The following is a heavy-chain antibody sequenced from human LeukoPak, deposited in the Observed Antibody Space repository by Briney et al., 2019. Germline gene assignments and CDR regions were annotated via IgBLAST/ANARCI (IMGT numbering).Heavy chain of an antibody. CDR1: GGSFSGYY. V-gene: IGHV4-34*01. CDR3: ARGPTYYYDSSGYLY. CDR2: INHSGST. J-gene: IGHJ4*02. Sequence: SETLSLTCAVYGGSFSGYYWSWIRQPPGKGLEWIGEINHSGSTNYNPSLKSRVTISVDTSKNQFSLKLSSVTAADTAVYYCARGPTYYYDSSGYLYWGQGTLVTVP. D-gene: IGHD3-22*01.